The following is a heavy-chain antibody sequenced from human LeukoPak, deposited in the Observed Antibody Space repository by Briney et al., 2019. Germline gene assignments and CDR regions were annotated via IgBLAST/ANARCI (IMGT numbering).Heavy chain of an antibody. CDR2: INPNSGGT. CDR1: GYTFTGYY. V-gene: IGHV1-2*02. D-gene: IGHD3-22*01. Sequence: GASVKVSCKASGYTFTGYYMHWVRQAPGQGLEWMGWINPNSGGTNYAQKFQGRVTMTRDTSISTAYMELSRLRSDDTAVYYCARDSRGGYYDSSGYLDYWGQGTLVTVSS. CDR3: ARDSRGGYYDSSGYLDY. J-gene: IGHJ4*02.